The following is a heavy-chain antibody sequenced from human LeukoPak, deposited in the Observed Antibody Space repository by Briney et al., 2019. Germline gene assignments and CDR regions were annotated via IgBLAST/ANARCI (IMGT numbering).Heavy chain of an antibody. J-gene: IGHJ4*02. CDR2: IKSKTDGGTT. CDR1: GFTFSGSA. CDR3: TTEANYFDY. V-gene: IGHV3-15*01. Sequence: GGSLRLSCAASGFTFSGSAMHWVRQASGKGLEWVGRIKSKTDGGTTDYAAPVKGRFTISRDDSKNTLYLQMNSLKTEDTAVYYCTTEANYFDYWGQGTLVTVSS.